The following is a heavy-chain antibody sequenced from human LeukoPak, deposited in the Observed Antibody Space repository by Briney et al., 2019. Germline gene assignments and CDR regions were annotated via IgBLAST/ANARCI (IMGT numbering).Heavy chain of an antibody. J-gene: IGHJ4*02. Sequence: AGSLRLSCAASGFTFSSYAMSWVRQAPGKGLEWVSAISGSGGSTYYADSVKGRFTISRDNSKNTLYLQMNSLRAEDTAVYYCAKAQRRWGYFDYWGQGTLVTVSS. CDR1: GFTFSSYA. CDR3: AKAQRRWGYFDY. V-gene: IGHV3-23*01. D-gene: IGHD5-24*01. CDR2: ISGSGGST.